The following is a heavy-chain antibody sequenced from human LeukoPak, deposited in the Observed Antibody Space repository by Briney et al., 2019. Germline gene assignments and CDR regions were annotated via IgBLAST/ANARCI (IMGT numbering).Heavy chain of an antibody. CDR2: IKQDGSEK. J-gene: IGHJ6*02. V-gene: IGHV3-7*01. D-gene: IGHD2-15*01. CDR1: GFTFNNYW. Sequence: PGGSLRLSCTASGFTFNNYWMSWVRQASGKGLEWVANIKQDGSEKYYVDSVRGRFTISRDNAKNSLFLQMNTLRAEDTAVYYCARVRYSEDVWGQGTTVTVSS. CDR3: ARVRYSEDV.